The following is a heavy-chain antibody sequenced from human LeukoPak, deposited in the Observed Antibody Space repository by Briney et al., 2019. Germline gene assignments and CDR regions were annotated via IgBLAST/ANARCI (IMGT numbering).Heavy chain of an antibody. V-gene: IGHV1-69*13. D-gene: IGHD3-22*01. CDR1: GGTFSSYA. CDR2: IIPIFGTA. Sequence: GASVKVSCKASGGTFSSYAISWVRQAPGQGLEWMGGIIPIFGTANYAQKFQGRVTITADESTSTAYMELSSLRSEDTAVYYCARLGDYCDSSGYYYYYYGMDVWGQGTTVTVSS. CDR3: ARLGDYCDSSGYYYYYYGMDV. J-gene: IGHJ6*02.